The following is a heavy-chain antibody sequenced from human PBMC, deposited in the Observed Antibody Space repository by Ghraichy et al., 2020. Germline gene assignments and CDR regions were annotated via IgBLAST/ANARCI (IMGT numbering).Heavy chain of an antibody. J-gene: IGHJ4*02. V-gene: IGHV2-5*02. CDR1: GFSLSTSGVG. CDR3: ARYRDGFDY. CDR2: IYWDDDK. Sequence: SGPTLVKPTQTLTLTCTFSGFSLSTSGVGVGWIRQPPGKALEFLTLIYWDDDKRFSPSLRNRFTVTKDTSKNQLVLTMTSMDPVDTATYYCARYRDGFDYWGQGTLVTVSS. D-gene: IGHD5-24*01.